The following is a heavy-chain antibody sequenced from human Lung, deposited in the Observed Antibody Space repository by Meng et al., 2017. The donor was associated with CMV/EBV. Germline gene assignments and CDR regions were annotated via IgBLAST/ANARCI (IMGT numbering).Heavy chain of an antibody. Sequence: SETLSLTCTVTGGSSTSHYWNWIRQPPGKGLEWIGYIYYSGSTNYHPSLKSRFTPSVDTSKNQFSLKLSSVTAADTAVYYCARDAMVRGVVHLGGGMDVWGQGTTVTVSS. CDR1: GGSSTSHY. D-gene: IGHD3-10*01. J-gene: IGHJ6*02. V-gene: IGHV4-59*11. CDR2: IYYSGST. CDR3: ARDAMVRGVVHLGGGMDV.